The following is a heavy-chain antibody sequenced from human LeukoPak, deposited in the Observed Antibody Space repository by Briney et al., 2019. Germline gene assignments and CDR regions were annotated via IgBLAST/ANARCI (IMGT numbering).Heavy chain of an antibody. CDR2: IHYDGTSK. J-gene: IGHJ4*02. D-gene: IGHD6-19*01. CDR3: ARDSSGWYDY. V-gene: IGHV3-30*02. Sequence: GGSLRLSCAASGFTFSSYGMHWVRQAPGKGLEWVTFIHYDGTSKYYADSVKGRFTISRDNSKNTLYLQMNSLRAEDTAVYYCARDSSGWYDYWGQGTLVTVSS. CDR1: GFTFSSYG.